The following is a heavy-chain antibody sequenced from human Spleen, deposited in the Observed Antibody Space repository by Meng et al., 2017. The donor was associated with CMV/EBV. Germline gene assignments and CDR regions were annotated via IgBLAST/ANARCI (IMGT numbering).Heavy chain of an antibody. CDR2: ISYDGSNK. CDR3: ARDLAYYDILTGYYP. Sequence: GESLKISCAASGFTFSSYAMHWVRQAPGKGLEWVAVISYDGSNKYYADSVKGRFTISRDNSKNTLYLQMNSLRAEDTAVYYCARDLAYYDILTGYYPWGQGTLVTVSS. D-gene: IGHD3-9*01. CDR1: GFTFSSYA. J-gene: IGHJ5*02. V-gene: IGHV3-30-3*01.